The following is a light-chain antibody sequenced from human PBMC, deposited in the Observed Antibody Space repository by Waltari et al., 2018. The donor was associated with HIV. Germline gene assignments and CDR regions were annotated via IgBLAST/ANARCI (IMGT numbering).Light chain of an antibody. CDR2: HAS. CDR1: QNIINY. Sequence: ITCRASQNIINYLNWYHQSPGKPPKLLIFHASALQDGVSSRFSGRGSGTEFALSIAGLQPDDFGTYYCQQTFSPPRTFGPGT. CDR3: QQTFSPPRT. V-gene: IGKV1-39*01. J-gene: IGKJ3*01.